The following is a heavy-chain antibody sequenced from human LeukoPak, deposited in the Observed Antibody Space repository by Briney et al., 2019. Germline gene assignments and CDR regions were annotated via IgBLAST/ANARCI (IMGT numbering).Heavy chain of an antibody. J-gene: IGHJ3*02. D-gene: IGHD2-2*02. CDR2: ISYDGSNK. V-gene: IGHV3-30-3*01. Sequence: GGSLRLPCAASGFTFSSYAMHWVRQAPGKGLEWVAVISYDGSNKYYADSVKGRFTISRDNSKNTLYLQMNSLRAEDTAVYYCARDYCSSTSCYTFSDAFDIWGQGTMVTVSS. CDR3: ARDYCSSTSCYTFSDAFDI. CDR1: GFTFSSYA.